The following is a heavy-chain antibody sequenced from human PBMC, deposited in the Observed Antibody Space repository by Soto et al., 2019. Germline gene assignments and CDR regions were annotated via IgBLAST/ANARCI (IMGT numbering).Heavy chain of an antibody. CDR1: GFTFSNYG. Sequence: QVQLVESGGGVVQPGRSLRLSCAASGFTFSNYGMHWVRQTPGKGLEWVAVISYDGSHEFYTDSVKGRFTISRDNSKTTLYLQMNSLNTEDTAMYYCAKDPQCCTIGSHFLDNWFDPWGQGTLVTVSS. V-gene: IGHV3-30*18. CDR2: ISYDGSHE. CDR3: AKDPQCCTIGSHFLDNWFDP. J-gene: IGHJ5*02. D-gene: IGHD2-8*01.